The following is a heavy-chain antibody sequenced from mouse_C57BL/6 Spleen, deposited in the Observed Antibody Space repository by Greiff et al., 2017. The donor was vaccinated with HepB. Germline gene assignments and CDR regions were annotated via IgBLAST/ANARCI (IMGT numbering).Heavy chain of an antibody. CDR3: ARKAPLTTVVPYYAMDY. D-gene: IGHD1-1*01. CDR1: GYAFSSSW. CDR2: IYPGDGDT. V-gene: IGHV1-82*01. Sequence: QVQLQQSGPELVKPGASVKISCKASGYAFSSSWMNWVKQRPGKGLEWIGRIYPGDGDTNYNGKFKGKATLTADKSSSTAYMQLSSLTSEDSAVYFCARKAPLTTVVPYYAMDYWGQGTSVTVSS. J-gene: IGHJ4*01.